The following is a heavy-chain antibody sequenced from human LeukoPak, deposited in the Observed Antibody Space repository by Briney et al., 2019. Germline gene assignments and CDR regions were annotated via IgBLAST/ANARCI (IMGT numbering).Heavy chain of an antibody. CDR2: TYYRSTWYN. V-gene: IGHV6-1*01. CDR1: GDSVSSNSVT. CDR3: ARRLTQYDCFDP. D-gene: IGHD2-2*01. Sequence: SQTLSLTCALSGDSVSSNSVTWNSIRQSPSRGLEWLGRTYYRSTWYNDYAVSVRGRITVNPDTSKNQFSLHLNSVTPEDTAVYYCARRLTQYDCFDPWGQGILVTVSS. J-gene: IGHJ5*02.